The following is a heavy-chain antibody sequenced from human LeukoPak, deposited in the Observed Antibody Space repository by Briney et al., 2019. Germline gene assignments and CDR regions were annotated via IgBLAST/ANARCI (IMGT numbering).Heavy chain of an antibody. V-gene: IGHV1-8*01. CDR2: MNPNSGNT. Sequence: ASVKVSCKASGYTFTCYDINWVRQATGQELEWMGWMNPNSGNTGYAQKFQGRVTMTRNTSISTAYMELSSLRSEDTAVYYCARGREMLAVAGMGMDYWGQGTLVTVSS. D-gene: IGHD6-19*01. J-gene: IGHJ4*02. CDR1: GYTFTCYD. CDR3: ARGREMLAVAGMGMDY.